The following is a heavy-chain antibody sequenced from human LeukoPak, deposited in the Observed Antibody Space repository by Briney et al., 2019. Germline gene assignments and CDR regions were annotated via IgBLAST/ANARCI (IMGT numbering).Heavy chain of an antibody. Sequence: SETLSLTCTVSGGSIGSSSYYWGWIRQPPGKGLEWIGSIYYSGSTYYNPSLKSRVTISVDTSKNQFSLKLSSVTAADTAVYYCARVLTGHNWFDPWGQGTLVTVSS. CDR2: IYYSGST. V-gene: IGHV4-39*07. D-gene: IGHD3-9*01. CDR3: ARVLTGHNWFDP. J-gene: IGHJ5*02. CDR1: GGSIGSSSYY.